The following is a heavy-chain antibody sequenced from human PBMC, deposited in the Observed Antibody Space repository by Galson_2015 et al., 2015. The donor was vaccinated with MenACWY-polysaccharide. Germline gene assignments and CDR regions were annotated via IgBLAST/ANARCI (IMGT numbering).Heavy chain of an antibody. V-gene: IGHV3-30-3*01. CDR2: ISYDGTNK. J-gene: IGHJ6*02. CDR1: GFTFSTYA. CDR3: ARTYSTRTSCYGIDV. Sequence: SLRLSCAASGFTFSTYAIHWVRQAPGKGLDWVAIISYDGTNKYYADSVKDRFTISRDNSKNTMYLQMNSLSAEDTAAYYCARTYSTRTSCYGIDVWGQGTTVTVSS. D-gene: IGHD2-2*01.